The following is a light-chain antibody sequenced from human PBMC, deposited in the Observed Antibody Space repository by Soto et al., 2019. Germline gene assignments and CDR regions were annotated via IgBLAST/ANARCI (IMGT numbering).Light chain of an antibody. V-gene: IGLV2-14*01. Sequence: QSVLTQPSSGSGSPGQSITISCPGTSSDVGGYNYVSWYQQHPGKAPKLMIYDVSNRPSGVSNRFSGSKSGNTASLTISGLQAEDEADYYCSSYTSSSTQVFGTGTKVTVL. J-gene: IGLJ1*01. CDR1: SSDVGGYNY. CDR2: DVS. CDR3: SSYTSSSTQV.